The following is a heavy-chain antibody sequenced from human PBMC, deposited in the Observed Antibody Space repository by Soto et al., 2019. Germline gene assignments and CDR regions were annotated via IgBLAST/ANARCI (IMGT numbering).Heavy chain of an antibody. CDR1: GFTFSSYG. D-gene: IGHD2-2*01. J-gene: IGHJ5*01. Sequence: QVELVESGGGVVQPGGSLRLACAASGFTFSSYGMHWVRQAPGKGLEWVAVIWFDGSKEFYAASVEGRFTIARDNSKNMVYLEMNSPRDVDTAVYYCARAVPAATGWFDSWGQGTLVTVSS. V-gene: IGHV3-33*01. CDR3: ARAVPAATGWFDS. CDR2: IWFDGSKE.